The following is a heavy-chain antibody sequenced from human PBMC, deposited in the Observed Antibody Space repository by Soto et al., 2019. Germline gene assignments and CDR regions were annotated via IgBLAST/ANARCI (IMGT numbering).Heavy chain of an antibody. CDR2: IDHSGAT. V-gene: IGHV4-4*02. J-gene: IGHJ3*01. CDR3: ARDSRYCTDGGCSIMRYSFDV. Sequence: QAQLQESGPGLVRPSGTLSLTCTGSRFSVTNNKYWNWVRHSPGQDLEGIGEIDHSGATYYNPSLSCRASISMDKSKHQISRNLNSVTAAETAVYYCARDSRYCTDGGCSIMRYSFDVWGQATLVTVSS. CDR1: RFSVTNNKY. D-gene: IGHD2-15*01.